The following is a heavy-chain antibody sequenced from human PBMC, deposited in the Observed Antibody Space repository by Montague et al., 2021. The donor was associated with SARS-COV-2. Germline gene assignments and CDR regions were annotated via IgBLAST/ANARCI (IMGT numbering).Heavy chain of an antibody. CDR1: GGSISSRSYY. CDR2: IYYSGST. J-gene: IGHJ3*02. CDR3: AREGAVVGARRTFDI. V-gene: IGHV4-39*07. Sequence: SETLSLTCTISGGSISSRSYYWGWIRQPPGKGLEWIGGIYYSGSTYYNPSLKSRVTISVDPSKNQFSLKLTSVTAADTAVYFCAREGAVVGARRTFDIWGQGTMVTVSS. D-gene: IGHD1-26*01.